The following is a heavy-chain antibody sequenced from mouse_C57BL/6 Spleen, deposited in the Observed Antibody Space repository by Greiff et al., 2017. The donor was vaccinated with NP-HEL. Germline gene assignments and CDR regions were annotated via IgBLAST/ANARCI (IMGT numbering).Heavy chain of an antibody. Sequence: EVQLVESEGGLVQPGSSMKLSCTASGFTFSDYYMAWVRQVPEKGLEWVANINYDGSSTYYLDSLKSRFIISRDNAKNILYLQMSSLKSEDTATYYCARSGGAMDYWGQGTSVTVSS. V-gene: IGHV5-16*01. CDR2: INYDGSST. CDR1: GFTFSDYY. J-gene: IGHJ4*01. D-gene: IGHD1-3*01. CDR3: ARSGGAMDY.